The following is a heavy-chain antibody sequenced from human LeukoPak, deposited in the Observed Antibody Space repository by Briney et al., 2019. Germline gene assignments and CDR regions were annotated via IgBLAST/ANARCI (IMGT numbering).Heavy chain of an antibody. CDR1: GYSISSGYY. J-gene: IGHJ4*02. Sequence: PSETLSLTCAVSGYSISSGYYWGWIRQPPGKGLEWIGTFHHPGTTYYNPSLSSRVTISVGTSKNQFSLRLNSVTAADTAVYFCARDPGYTANWNYFDYWGQGALVTVSS. V-gene: IGHV4-38-2*02. CDR3: ARDPGYTANWNYFDY. CDR2: FHHPGTT. D-gene: IGHD1-20*01.